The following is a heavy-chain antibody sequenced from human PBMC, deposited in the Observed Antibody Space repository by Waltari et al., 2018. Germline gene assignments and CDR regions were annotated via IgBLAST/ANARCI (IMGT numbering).Heavy chain of an antibody. J-gene: IGHJ4*02. CDR3: AHRPDGYDILTGYYSDYFDY. D-gene: IGHD3-9*01. Sequence: QITLKESGPTLVKPTQTLTLTCTFSGFSLSTSGVGVGWIRQPPGKALEWLALIYWNDDKRYSPSVKGRLTITKDTSKSQVVLTMTNMDPGDTATYYCAHRPDGYDILTGYYSDYFDYWGQGTLVTVSS. CDR1: GFSLSTSGVG. CDR2: IYWNDDK. V-gene: IGHV2-5*01.